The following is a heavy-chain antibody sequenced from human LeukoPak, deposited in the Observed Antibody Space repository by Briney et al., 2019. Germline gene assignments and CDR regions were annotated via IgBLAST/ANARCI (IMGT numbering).Heavy chain of an antibody. J-gene: IGHJ4*02. Sequence: SETLSLTCTVSGGSISSYYWSWLRQPPGKGLEWIGYIYYSGSTNYNPSLKSRVTISVDTSKNQFSLKLSSVTAADTAVYYCAREDCSSTSCYWSYWGQGTLVTVSS. CDR3: AREDCSSTSCYWSY. CDR2: IYYSGST. CDR1: GGSISSYY. V-gene: IGHV4-59*01. D-gene: IGHD2-2*01.